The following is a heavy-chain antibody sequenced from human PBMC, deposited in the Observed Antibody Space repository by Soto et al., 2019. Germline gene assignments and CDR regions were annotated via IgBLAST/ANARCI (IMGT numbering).Heavy chain of an antibody. V-gene: IGHV3-23*01. Sequence: PGGSLRLSCAASGFTFSSYAMSWVRQAPGKGLEWVSAISGSGGSTYYADSVKGRFTISRDNSKNTLYLQMNSLRAEDTAVYYCAKYIVATIFSRLDYWGQGTLVTVSS. J-gene: IGHJ4*02. D-gene: IGHD5-12*01. CDR3: AKYIVATIFSRLDY. CDR2: ISGSGGST. CDR1: GFTFSSYA.